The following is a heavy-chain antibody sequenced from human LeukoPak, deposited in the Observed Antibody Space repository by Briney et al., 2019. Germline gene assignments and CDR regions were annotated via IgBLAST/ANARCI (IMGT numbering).Heavy chain of an antibody. V-gene: IGHV1-2*02. CDR2: INPYGGGT. CDR3: AKGDGYSSTRPFDY. Sequence: ASVKVSCKASGYTFTGYYMHWVRQAPGQGLEWMGWINPYGGGTNSAQKFQGRVTVTRDTSITTAYMELSRLTSDDTAVYYCAKGDGYSSTRPFDYWGQGTLVTVSS. J-gene: IGHJ4*02. D-gene: IGHD6-13*01. CDR1: GYTFTGYY.